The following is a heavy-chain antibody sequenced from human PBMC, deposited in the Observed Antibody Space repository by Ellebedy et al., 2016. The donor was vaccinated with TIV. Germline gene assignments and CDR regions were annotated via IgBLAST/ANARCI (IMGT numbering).Heavy chain of an antibody. D-gene: IGHD6-19*01. CDR3: ARAFQYSSGWAFDY. V-gene: IGHV4-34*01. Sequence: MPSETLSLTCAVHGGSLSSDYWSWIRQSPEKGLEWIGEINHSGSTSYNPSLKSRVSISVDTPKKQFSLKLSSVTAADTAVYYCARAFQYSSGWAFDYWGQGTLVTVS. J-gene: IGHJ4*02. CDR1: GGSLSSDY. CDR2: INHSGST.